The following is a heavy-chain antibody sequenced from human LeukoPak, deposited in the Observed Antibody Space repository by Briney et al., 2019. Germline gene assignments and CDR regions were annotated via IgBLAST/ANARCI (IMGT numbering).Heavy chain of an antibody. CDR1: GYTITGYY. V-gene: IGHV1-2*02. CDR2: INPNSGGT. CDR3: ARVPKATPGHFDY. Sequence: ASVKVSCKASGYTITGYYMHWVRQAPGQGLEWMGWINPNSGGTNYAQKFKGRVTMTRDTSISTAYMELSRLRSDDTAVYYCARVPKATPGHFDYWGQGTLVTVSS. J-gene: IGHJ4*02.